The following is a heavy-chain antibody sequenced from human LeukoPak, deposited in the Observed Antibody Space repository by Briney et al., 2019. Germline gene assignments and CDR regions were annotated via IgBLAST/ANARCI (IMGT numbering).Heavy chain of an antibody. CDR2: IRASGGTA. V-gene: IGHV3-23*01. CDR1: GFTFSSYG. Sequence: GSLRLSCAASGFTFSSYGMHWVRQAPGKGLEWVSAIRASGGTAYYADSVKGRFTISGDNSKNTLYLQMNSLRAEDTAVYYCAKVWAHDGSGNPYWHFDLWGRGTLVTVSS. J-gene: IGHJ2*01. CDR3: AKVWAHDGSGNPYWHFDL. D-gene: IGHD3-10*01.